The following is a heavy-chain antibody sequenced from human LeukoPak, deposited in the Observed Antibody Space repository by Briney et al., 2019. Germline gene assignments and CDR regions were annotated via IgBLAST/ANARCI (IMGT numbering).Heavy chain of an antibody. CDR1: GFTFSSYA. J-gene: IGHJ6*02. Sequence: SGGSLRLSCAASGFTFSSYAMSWVRQAPGKGLEWVSAISGSGGTTYYADSVKGRFTISRDNSKNTLYLQMNSLRAEDTAVYYCARELTVGATRDYYYGMDVWGQGTTVTVSS. CDR2: ISGSGGTT. CDR3: ARELTVGATRDYYYGMDV. D-gene: IGHD1-26*01. V-gene: IGHV3-23*01.